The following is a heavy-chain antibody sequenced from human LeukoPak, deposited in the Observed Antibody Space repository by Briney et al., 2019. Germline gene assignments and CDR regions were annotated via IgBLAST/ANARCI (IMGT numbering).Heavy chain of an antibody. J-gene: IGHJ6*03. V-gene: IGHV1-2*02. Sequence: ASVKVSCKASGYTFTGYYMHWVRQAPGQGLEWMGWINPNSGGTNYAQKFQGRVTMTRDTSISTAYMELSSLRSEDTAVYYCARRRGYYYYYMDVWGKGTTVTVSS. CDR2: INPNSGGT. CDR1: GYTFTGYY. CDR3: ARRRGYYYYYMDV.